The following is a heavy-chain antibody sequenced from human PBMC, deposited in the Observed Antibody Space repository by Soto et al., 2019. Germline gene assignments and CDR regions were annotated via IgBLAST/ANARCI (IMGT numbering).Heavy chain of an antibody. Sequence: EVQLVESGGGLVQPGGSLRLSCAASGFTFSSYSMNWVRQAPGKGLEWVSYISSSSSTIYYADSVKGRFTISRDNAXHXXYLQMNSLRDEDTAVYYCARESRFLEWLSLNWFDPWGQGTLVTVSS. CDR2: ISSSSSTI. J-gene: IGHJ5*02. V-gene: IGHV3-48*02. CDR3: ARESRFLEWLSLNWFDP. D-gene: IGHD3-3*01. CDR1: GFTFSSYS.